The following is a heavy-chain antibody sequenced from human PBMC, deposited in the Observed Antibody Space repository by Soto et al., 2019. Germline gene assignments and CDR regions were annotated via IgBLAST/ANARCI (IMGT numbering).Heavy chain of an antibody. J-gene: IGHJ3*02. CDR3: AKEVGDYDFWSGYGAFDI. D-gene: IGHD3-3*01. V-gene: IGHV3-23*01. CDR2: ISGSGGST. CDR1: GFTFRNYA. Sequence: PGGSLRLSCAASGFTFRNYAMSWVRQAPGKGLEWVSAISGSGGSTYYADSVKGRFTISRDNSKNTLYLQMNSLRAEDTAVYYCAKEVGDYDFWSGYGAFDIWGQGTMVTVSS.